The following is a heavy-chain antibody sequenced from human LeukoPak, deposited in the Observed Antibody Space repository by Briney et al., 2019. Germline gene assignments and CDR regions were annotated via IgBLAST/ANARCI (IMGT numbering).Heavy chain of an antibody. CDR1: GFTFSSYS. Sequence: PGGSLRLSCAAAGFTFSSYSMNWVRQAPGKGLEWVSYISSSSSTIYYADSVKGRFTISKDNAKNSLYLQMNSLRAEDTALYYCARERDGYFPGDWGQGTLVTVSS. J-gene: IGHJ4*02. D-gene: IGHD5-24*01. CDR3: ARERDGYFPGD. V-gene: IGHV3-48*04. CDR2: ISSSSSTI.